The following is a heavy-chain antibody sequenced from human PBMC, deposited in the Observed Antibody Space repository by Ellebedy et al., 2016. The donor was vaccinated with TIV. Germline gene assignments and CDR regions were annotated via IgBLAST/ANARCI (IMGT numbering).Heavy chain of an antibody. J-gene: IGHJ4*02. CDR2: IIPIFGTA. V-gene: IGHV1-69*05. CDR3: ASVVGATTGYYFDY. Sequence: SVKVSXXASGGTFSSYAISWVRQAPGQGLEWMGGIIPIFGTANYAQKFQGRVTITRDTSASTAYMELSSLRSEDTAVYYCASVVGATTGYYFDYWGQGTLVTVSS. CDR1: GGTFSSYA. D-gene: IGHD1-26*01.